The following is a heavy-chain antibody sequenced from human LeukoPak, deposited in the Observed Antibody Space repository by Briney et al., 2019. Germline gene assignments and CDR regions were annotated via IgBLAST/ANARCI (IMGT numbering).Heavy chain of an antibody. V-gene: IGHV3-23*01. CDR1: GFTFSSYA. Sequence: GGSLRLSCAASGFTFSSYAMSWVRQAPGKGLEWVSAMSGGGGSTFYADSVKGRFTISRDNSKNTLYLQMNSLRDEDTAVYYCAKHPQSWAAAGWFDPWGQGTLVTVSS. J-gene: IGHJ5*02. CDR2: MSGGGGST. D-gene: IGHD6-13*01. CDR3: AKHPQSWAAAGWFDP.